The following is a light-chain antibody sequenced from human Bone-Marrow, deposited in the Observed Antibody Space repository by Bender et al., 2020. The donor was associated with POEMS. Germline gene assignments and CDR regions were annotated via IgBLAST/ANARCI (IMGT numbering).Light chain of an antibody. V-gene: IGLV1-44*01. CDR3: CSYADSYTGV. CDR1: SSNIGSNR. J-gene: IGLJ2*01. CDR2: RSD. Sequence: QSVLTQPPSASGTPGQRVTISCSGSSSNIGSNRVYWYQQFAGTAPKLLMYRSDQRPSGVPDRFSGSKSGNTASLTISGLQAEDESDYYCCSYADSYTGVFGGGTKLTVL.